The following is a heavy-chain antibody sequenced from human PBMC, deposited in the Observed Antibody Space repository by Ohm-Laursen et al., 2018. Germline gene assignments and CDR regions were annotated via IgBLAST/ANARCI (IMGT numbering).Heavy chain of an antibody. Sequence: SLRLSCAASGFTFSNYGIHWVRQAPGKGLEWMAFISYDGSKKYYGDSVKGRFTISRDSSKDTLYLQMNSLTTDDTAVYYCAKEGLSIVGTTPPFEYWGQGTLVSVSS. V-gene: IGHV3-30*18. CDR2: ISYDGSKK. J-gene: IGHJ4*02. CDR1: GFTFSNYG. D-gene: IGHD1-26*01. CDR3: AKEGLSIVGTTPPFEY.